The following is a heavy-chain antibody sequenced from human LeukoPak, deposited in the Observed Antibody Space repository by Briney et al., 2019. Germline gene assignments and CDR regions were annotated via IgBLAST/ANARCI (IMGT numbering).Heavy chain of an antibody. CDR2: ISLTGLT. CDR1: GGSISNTNS. CDR3: SRENGAFSPFGY. V-gene: IGHV4-4*02. Sequence: SGTLSLTCGVSGGSISNTNSWSWVRQPPGQGLERIGAISLTGLTHYNPSLESRVTVSLDKSKNQLSLNLTSVTAADTAVYYCSRENGAFSPFGYWGQGILVTVLS. D-gene: IGHD2-8*01. J-gene: IGHJ4*02.